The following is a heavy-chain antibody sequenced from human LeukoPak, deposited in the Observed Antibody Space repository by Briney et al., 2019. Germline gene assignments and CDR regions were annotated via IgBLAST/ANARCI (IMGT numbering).Heavy chain of an antibody. D-gene: IGHD2-15*01. CDR1: GFTFSSYA. Sequence: GRSLRLSCAASGFTFSSYAMSWVRQAPGKGLEWVSSISGSGTSTFYADSVMGHITISRDNSKNTLSLQMNSLRAEDTAIYYCAKDVCSSGGSCPLDYWGQGTLVTVSS. V-gene: IGHV3-23*01. CDR2: ISGSGTST. CDR3: AKDVCSSGGSCPLDY. J-gene: IGHJ4*02.